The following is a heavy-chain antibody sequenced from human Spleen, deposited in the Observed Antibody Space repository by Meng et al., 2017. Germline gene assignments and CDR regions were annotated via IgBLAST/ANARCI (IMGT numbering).Heavy chain of an antibody. Sequence: QVQLVQSGAEGKKPGASVKVSCKASGYTFTSYQIIWVRQATGQGLEWMGGFDPEEGETIYAQKFQGRVTMTKDTSTDTAHVELSGLRSEDTAVYYCATGLWKGLGIAPIDYWGQGTLVTVSS. D-gene: IGHD7-27*01. J-gene: IGHJ4*02. CDR2: FDPEEGET. V-gene: IGHV1-24*01. CDR1: GYTFTSYQ. CDR3: ATGLWKGLGIAPIDY.